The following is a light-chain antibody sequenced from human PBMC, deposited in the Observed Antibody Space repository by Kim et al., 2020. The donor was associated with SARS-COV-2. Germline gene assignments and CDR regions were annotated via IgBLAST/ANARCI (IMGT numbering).Light chain of an antibody. CDR3: QAWDFNRV. V-gene: IGLV3-1*01. CDR1: NFGYKC. J-gene: IGLJ3*02. CDR2: QNY. Sequence: VSRPPGQTATVSCTGDNFGYKCHYWNQQKSGQSPVLVINQNYKRPSGIPERFSGSNSGNTATLTISGTQDMDEADYYCQAWDFNRVFGRGTQLTVL.